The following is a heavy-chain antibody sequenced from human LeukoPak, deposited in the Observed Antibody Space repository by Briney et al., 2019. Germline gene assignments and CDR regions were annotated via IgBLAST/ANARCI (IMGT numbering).Heavy chain of an antibody. CDR3: ARDENGDSDFDL. J-gene: IGHJ2*01. D-gene: IGHD5-12*01. CDR2: ISSGGSTI. CDR1: GFIFSNYD. V-gene: IGHV3-48*01. Sequence: PGGSLRLSCAASGFIFSNYDMNWVRQAPGEGLEWVSFISSGGSTIFYADSVKGRFTISRDDAKNSLYVQMNNLRVEDTAVYYCARDENGDSDFDLWGRGTLVTVSS.